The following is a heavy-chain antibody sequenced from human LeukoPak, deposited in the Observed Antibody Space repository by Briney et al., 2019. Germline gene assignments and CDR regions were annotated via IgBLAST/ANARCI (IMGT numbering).Heavy chain of an antibody. CDR2: ITPIFGTA. J-gene: IGHJ4*02. CDR1: GGTFSSYA. Sequence: SVKVSCKASGGTFSSYAISWVRQAPGQGLEWMGGITPIFGTANYAQKFQGRVTITADKSTSTAYMELSSLRSEDTAVYYCARAAGYSSSCFDYWGQGTLVAVSS. D-gene: IGHD6-13*01. V-gene: IGHV1-69*06. CDR3: ARAAGYSSSCFDY.